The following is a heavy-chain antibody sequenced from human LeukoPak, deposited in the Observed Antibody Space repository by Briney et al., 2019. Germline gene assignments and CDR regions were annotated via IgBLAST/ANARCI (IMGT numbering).Heavy chain of an antibody. CDR2: ISSSSSYI. J-gene: IGHJ6*02. D-gene: IGHD6-6*01. Sequence: GGFLRLSCAASGFTFSSYSMNWVRQAPGKGPEWVSSISSSSSYIYYADSVKGRFTISRDNAKNSLYLQMNSLRAEDTAVYYCARDFIEQLVYGMDVWGQGTTVTVSS. V-gene: IGHV3-21*01. CDR3: ARDFIEQLVYGMDV. CDR1: GFTFSSYS.